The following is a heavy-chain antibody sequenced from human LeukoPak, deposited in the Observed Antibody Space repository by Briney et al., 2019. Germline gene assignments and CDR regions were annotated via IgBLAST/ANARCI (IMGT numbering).Heavy chain of an antibody. CDR3: ARSDGGWRYYFDY. D-gene: IGHD3-16*01. CDR1: VFTFSRYW. Sequence: GGSLRLSCAASVFTFSRYWMHWVRQARGKGLVWVSRINSDGSDIGYAGSVKGGFTLSRDNAKNTLYLQMNSLRAEDTDVYDCARSDGGWRYYFDYWGQGTLVTVSS. CDR2: INSDGSDI. V-gene: IGHV3-74*01. J-gene: IGHJ4*02.